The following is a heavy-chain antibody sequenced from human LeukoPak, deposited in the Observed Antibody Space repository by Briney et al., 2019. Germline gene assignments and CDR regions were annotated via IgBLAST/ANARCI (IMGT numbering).Heavy chain of an antibody. V-gene: IGHV1-2*04. CDR1: GYTFTGYY. CDR2: INPNSGGT. CDR3: ARDVSGGSCYDY. D-gene: IGHD2-15*01. Sequence: ASVRVSCKASGYTFTGYYMHWVRQAPGQGLEWMGWINPNSGGTNYAQKFQGWVTMTRDTSISTAYMELSRLRSDDTAVYYCARDVSGGSCYDYWGQGTLVTVSS. J-gene: IGHJ4*02.